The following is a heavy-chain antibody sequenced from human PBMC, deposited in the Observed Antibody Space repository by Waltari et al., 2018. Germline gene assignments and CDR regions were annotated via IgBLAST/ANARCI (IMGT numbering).Heavy chain of an antibody. CDR1: GFTFSSYG. J-gene: IGHJ4*02. Sequence: QVQLVESGGGVVQPGGSLRLSCAASGFTFSSYGIPWVRQAPGKGLEWVAVISYDGSNKYYADSVKGRFTISRDNSKNTLYLQMNSLRAEDTAVYYCAKMVELLEWLSPPGYWGQGTLVTVSS. V-gene: IGHV3-30*18. D-gene: IGHD3-3*01. CDR3: AKMVELLEWLSPPGY. CDR2: ISYDGSNK.